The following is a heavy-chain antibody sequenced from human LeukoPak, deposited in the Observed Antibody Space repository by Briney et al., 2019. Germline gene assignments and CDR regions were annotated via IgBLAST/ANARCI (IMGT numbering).Heavy chain of an antibody. Sequence: ASETLSLTCAVYGGPFSGYYWSWIRQPPGKGLEWIGYIYYSGSTNYNPSLKSRVTISVDTSKNQFSLKLSSVTAADTAVYYCARAYYYGSGSLVDWFDPWGQGTLVTVSS. CDR2: IYYSGST. J-gene: IGHJ5*02. D-gene: IGHD3-10*01. CDR1: GGPFSGYY. V-gene: IGHV4-59*01. CDR3: ARAYYYGSGSLVDWFDP.